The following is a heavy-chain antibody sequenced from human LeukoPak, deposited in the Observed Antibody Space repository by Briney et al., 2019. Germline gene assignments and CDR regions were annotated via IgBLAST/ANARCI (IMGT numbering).Heavy chain of an antibody. CDR3: AKGGSYYKTNGAFDI. D-gene: IGHD1-26*01. CDR2: IYHSGST. J-gene: IGHJ3*02. Sequence: SETLSLTCAVSGGSISSSNWWSWVRQPPGKGLEWIGEIYHSGSTNYNPSLKSRVTISVDKSKNQFSLKLSSVTAADTAVYYCAKGGSYYKTNGAFDIWGQGTMVTVSS. V-gene: IGHV4-4*02. CDR1: GGSISSSNW.